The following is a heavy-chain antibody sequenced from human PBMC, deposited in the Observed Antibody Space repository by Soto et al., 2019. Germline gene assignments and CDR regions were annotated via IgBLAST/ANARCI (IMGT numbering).Heavy chain of an antibody. V-gene: IGHV4-59*01. Sequence: ETLSLTCTVSDGSISGYYWSWIRQPPGEGLEWIGYIYYTGSTNYNPSLKSRVTISVDTSKNQFSLKLRSDDTAVYYCARMGGIAAAERDYWGQEPRVPVPP. CDR2: IYYTGST. J-gene: IGHJ4*02. CDR3: ARMGGIAAAERDY. D-gene: IGHD6-13*01. CDR1: DGSISGYY.